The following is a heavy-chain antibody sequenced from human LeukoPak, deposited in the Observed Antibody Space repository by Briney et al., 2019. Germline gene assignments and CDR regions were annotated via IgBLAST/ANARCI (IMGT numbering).Heavy chain of an antibody. CDR2: IYHSGNT. J-gene: IGHJ4*02. Sequence: SQTLSLTCTVSGVSISSGGYYWTWIRQRPGEALEWIGYIYHSGNTYYNPSLMSRIVLSVDTSKSQFSLHMNSVTPEDTAVYYCARALHDYSSSWSNFDYWGQGTLVTVSS. CDR1: GVSISSGGYY. CDR3: ARALHDYSSSWSNFDY. V-gene: IGHV4-31*03. D-gene: IGHD6-13*01.